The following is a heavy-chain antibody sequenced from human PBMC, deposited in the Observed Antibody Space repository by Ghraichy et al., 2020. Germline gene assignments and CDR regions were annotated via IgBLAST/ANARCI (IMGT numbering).Heavy chain of an antibody. CDR3: ARYFEYSSSSQHYYYYYMDV. V-gene: IGHV4-4*02. D-gene: IGHD6-6*01. Sequence: TLSLTCAVSGGSISSSNWWSWVRQPPGKGLEWIGEIYHSGSTNYNPSLKSRVTISVDKSKNQFSLKLSSVTAADTAVYYCARYFEYSSSSQHYYYYYMDVWGKGTTVTVSS. CDR2: IYHSGST. J-gene: IGHJ6*03. CDR1: GGSISSSNW.